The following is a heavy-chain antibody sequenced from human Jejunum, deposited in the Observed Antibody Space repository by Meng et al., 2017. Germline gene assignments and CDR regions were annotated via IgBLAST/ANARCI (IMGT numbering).Heavy chain of an antibody. Sequence: EVQVVESGGGLVTPGGSGGLSCAASGFTFSSYAMNWVRQAPGKGLDWVSTTSGGGDNTYYADSAKGRFTISRDNSKNTLYLQINDLRAEDTAVFYCAKGGSGTFDLWGPGTLVTVSS. CDR3: AKGGSGTFDL. CDR2: TSGGGDNT. J-gene: IGHJ2*01. D-gene: IGHD3-10*01. V-gene: IGHV3-23*04. CDR1: GFTFSSYA.